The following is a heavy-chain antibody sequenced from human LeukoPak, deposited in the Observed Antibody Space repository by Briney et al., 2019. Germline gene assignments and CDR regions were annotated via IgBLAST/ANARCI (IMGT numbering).Heavy chain of an antibody. D-gene: IGHD4-11*01. Sequence: PRGSLRLSCAASGFTFSSYAMSWVRQAPGKGLEWVSAISGSGGSTYYADSVKGRFTISRDNSKNTLYLQMNSLRAEDTAVYYCAKRSRPTVTTGRGDYWGQGTLVTVSS. CDR2: ISGSGGST. J-gene: IGHJ4*02. V-gene: IGHV3-23*01. CDR1: GFTFSSYA. CDR3: AKRSRPTVTTGRGDY.